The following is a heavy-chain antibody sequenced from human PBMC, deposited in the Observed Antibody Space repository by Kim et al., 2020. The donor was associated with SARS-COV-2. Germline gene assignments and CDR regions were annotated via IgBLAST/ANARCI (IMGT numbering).Heavy chain of an antibody. Sequence: GGSLRLSCTASGFTFGDYAMSWFRQAPGKGLEWVGFIRSKAYGGTTEYAASVKGRFTISRDDSKSIAYLQMNSLKTEDTAVYYCTRAFDPYYYDSSGYYLPDYWGQGTLVTVSS. D-gene: IGHD3-22*01. CDR1: GFTFGDYA. CDR2: IRSKAYGGTT. J-gene: IGHJ4*02. V-gene: IGHV3-49*03. CDR3: TRAFDPYYYDSSGYYLPDY.